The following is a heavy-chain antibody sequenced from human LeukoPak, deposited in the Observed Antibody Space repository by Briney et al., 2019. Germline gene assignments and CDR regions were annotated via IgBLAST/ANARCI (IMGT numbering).Heavy chain of an antibody. V-gene: IGHV1-69*04. CDR1: GGTFSSYA. J-gene: IGHJ6*02. D-gene: IGHD2-21*01. Sequence: EASVKVSCKASGGTFSSYAISWVRQAPGQGLEWMGRIIPIFGIANYAQKFQGRVTITADKSMSTAYMELSSLRSEDTAVYYCATVVPNDYYYYYGMDVWGQGTTVTVSS. CDR2: IIPIFGIA. CDR3: ATVVPNDYYYYYGMDV.